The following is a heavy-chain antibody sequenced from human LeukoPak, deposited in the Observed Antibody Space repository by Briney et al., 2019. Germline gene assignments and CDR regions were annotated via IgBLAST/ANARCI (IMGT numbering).Heavy chain of an antibody. D-gene: IGHD2-8*02. CDR1: GGSISSYY. V-gene: IGHV4-59*01. CDR3: ATDMSGRIDY. J-gene: IGHJ4*02. Sequence: PSETLSLTCTVSGGSISSYYWSWIRQPPGKGLEWIGYIYYSGSTNYNPSLKSRVTISVDTSKNQFSLKLSSVTAADTAVYYCATDMSGRIDYWGQGTLVTVSS. CDR2: IYYSGST.